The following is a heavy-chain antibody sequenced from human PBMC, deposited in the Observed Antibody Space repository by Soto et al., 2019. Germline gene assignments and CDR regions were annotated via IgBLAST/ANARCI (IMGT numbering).Heavy chain of an antibody. CDR2: IIPIFGTA. V-gene: IGHV1-69*05. D-gene: IGHD6-13*01. CDR1: GGTFSSYA. CDR3: ARDSSSWSNPYYYYYGMDV. J-gene: IGHJ6*02. Sequence: GASVKVSCKASGGTFSSYAISWVRQATGQGLEWMGGIIPIFGTANYAQKFQGWVTMTRDTSISTAYMELSRLRSDDTAVYYCARDSSSWSNPYYYYYGMDVWGQGTTVTVSS.